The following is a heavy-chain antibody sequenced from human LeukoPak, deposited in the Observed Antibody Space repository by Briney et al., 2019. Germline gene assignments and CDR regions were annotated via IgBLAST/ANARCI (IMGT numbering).Heavy chain of an antibody. CDR3: ARDGCSSTSCFDY. CDR2: ISASGSTV. V-gene: IGHV3-11*04. D-gene: IGHD2-2*01. J-gene: IGHJ4*02. Sequence: KPGGSLRLSCAASGFILSDYYMSWVRQAPGKGLEWVSYISASGSTVNYADSVKGRFTISRDNAKRSLYLQMNNLTAEDTAVYYCARDGCSSTSCFDYWGQGTLVIVSS. CDR1: GFILSDYY.